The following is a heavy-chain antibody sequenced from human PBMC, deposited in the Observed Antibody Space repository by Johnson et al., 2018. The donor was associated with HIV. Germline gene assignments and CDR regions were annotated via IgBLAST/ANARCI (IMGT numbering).Heavy chain of an antibody. J-gene: IGHJ3*02. D-gene: IGHD6-6*01. Sequence: VHLVESGGGVVQPGRSLRLSCAASGFTFSSYAMHWVRQAPGKGLEWVAVISYDGSNKYYADSVKGRFTISRDNSKNTLYLQMNSLRAEDTAVYYCARATRSSSSGRHDAFDIWGQGTMVTVSS. CDR1: GFTFSSYA. V-gene: IGHV3-30*04. CDR2: ISYDGSNK. CDR3: ARATRSSSSGRHDAFDI.